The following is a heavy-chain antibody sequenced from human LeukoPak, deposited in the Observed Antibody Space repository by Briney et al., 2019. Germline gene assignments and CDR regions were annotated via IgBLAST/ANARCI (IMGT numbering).Heavy chain of an antibody. V-gene: IGHV3-23*01. CDR3: AKGRGGYLDY. CDR2: VSGSGSNT. D-gene: IGHD2-15*01. J-gene: IGHJ4*02. CDR1: GFTFSSYA. Sequence: GGSLRLSCAASGFTFSSYAMSWVRQAPGKGLEWVSAVSGSGSNTYYTDSAKGRFTISRDNSKNTLYLQMNSLRAEDTAVYYCAKGRGGYLDYWGQGSLVTVSS.